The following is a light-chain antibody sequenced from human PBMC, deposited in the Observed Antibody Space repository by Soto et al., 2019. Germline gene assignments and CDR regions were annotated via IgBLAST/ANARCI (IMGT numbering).Light chain of an antibody. CDR2: GAS. V-gene: IGKV3-20*01. CDR1: QSVSSSY. J-gene: IGKJ1*01. Sequence: EIVLTQSPATLSLSPGERATLSCRASQSVSSSYLAWYQQKPGQAPRLLIHGASTRATGIPDRFSGTGSGTDFTLTISRLEPEDFAVYYCQQCRGSRTFGQGTKVDIK. CDR3: QQCRGSRT.